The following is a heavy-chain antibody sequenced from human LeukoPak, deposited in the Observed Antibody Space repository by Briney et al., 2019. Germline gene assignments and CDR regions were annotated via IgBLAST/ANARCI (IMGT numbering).Heavy chain of an antibody. J-gene: IGHJ4*02. CDR2: ISYSGYT. CDR1: GGSIRSFY. Sequence: PSETLSLTCTVSGGSIRSFYWSWIRQAPGRGLEWIGFISYSGYTSYSPSLKSRVAISVDTSRSQFSLRLSSMTAADTAIYYCARGRTDNGGMFFDSSAQGTLVTVSS. V-gene: IGHV4-59*01. CDR3: ARGRTDNGGMFFDS. D-gene: IGHD4-23*01.